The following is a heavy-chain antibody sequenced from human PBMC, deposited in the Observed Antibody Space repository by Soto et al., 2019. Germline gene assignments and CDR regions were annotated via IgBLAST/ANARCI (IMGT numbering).Heavy chain of an antibody. J-gene: IGHJ6*02. CDR1: GYSFTSYW. V-gene: IGHV5-10-1*01. D-gene: IGHD3-10*01. CDR3: ASPLTLNYYRSGSYGMDV. Sequence: PGESLKISCKGSGYSFTSYWISWVRQMPGKGLEWMGRIDPSDSYTNYSPSFQGHVTISADKSISTAYLQWSSLKASDTAMYYCASPLTLNYYRSGSYGMDVWGQGTTVTVSS. CDR2: IDPSDSYT.